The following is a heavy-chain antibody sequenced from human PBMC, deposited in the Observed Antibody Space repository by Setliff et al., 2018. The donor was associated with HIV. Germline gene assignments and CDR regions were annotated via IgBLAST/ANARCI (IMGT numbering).Heavy chain of an antibody. Sequence: GGSLRLSCAASGFRFDDYAMHWVRQAPGKGLEWVSGISWNSSDSIAYADSVRGRFTTSRDNAKNSLYLQMSSLKPEDTAFYYCVRGYDVLIGSPDSWGQGTLVTVSS. D-gene: IGHD3-9*01. V-gene: IGHV3-9*01. CDR1: GFRFDDYA. J-gene: IGHJ4*02. CDR2: ISWNSSDSI. CDR3: VRGYDVLIGSPDS.